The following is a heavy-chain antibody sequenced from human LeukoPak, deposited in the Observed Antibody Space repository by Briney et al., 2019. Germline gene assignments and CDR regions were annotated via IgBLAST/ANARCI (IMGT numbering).Heavy chain of an antibody. CDR3: ARDKGSGYLPFDF. Sequence: ASVKVSCKASGYTFTVHYIHWVRQAPGQGPEWMGWINPNSGDANYPQKFQGRVTMTRDTSISTAYMEMSSLRSDDTAVYFCARDKGSGYLPFDFWGQGTLVTVSS. J-gene: IGHJ4*02. CDR2: INPNSGDA. CDR1: GYTFTVHY. D-gene: IGHD5-18*01. V-gene: IGHV1-2*02.